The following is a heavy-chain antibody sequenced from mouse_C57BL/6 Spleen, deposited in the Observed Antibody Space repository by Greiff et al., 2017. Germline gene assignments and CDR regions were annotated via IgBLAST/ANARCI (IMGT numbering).Heavy chain of an antibody. Sequence: QVQLQQSGAELVRPGTSVKVSCKASGYAFTNYLIEWVKQRPGQGLEWIGVINPGSGGTNYNEKFKGKATLTADKSSSTAYMQLSSLTSEDSAVYFCARWNMITSFDYWGQGTTLTVSS. CDR1: GYAFTNYL. CDR2: INPGSGGT. V-gene: IGHV1-54*01. D-gene: IGHD2-4*01. J-gene: IGHJ2*01. CDR3: ARWNMITSFDY.